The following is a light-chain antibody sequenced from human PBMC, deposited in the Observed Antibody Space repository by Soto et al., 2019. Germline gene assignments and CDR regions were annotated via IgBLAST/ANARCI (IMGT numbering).Light chain of an antibody. V-gene: IGKV1-39*01. Sequence: DIQMTQSPSSLSASVGDRVTIACRASQSISSYLNWYQQKPGKAPKLLLYAASSLQSGVPSRFSGSGSGTDFTLTISSLQPEDSATYYCQQSYSSPLNFGPGTKVHIK. J-gene: IGKJ3*01. CDR1: QSISSY. CDR3: QQSYSSPLN. CDR2: AAS.